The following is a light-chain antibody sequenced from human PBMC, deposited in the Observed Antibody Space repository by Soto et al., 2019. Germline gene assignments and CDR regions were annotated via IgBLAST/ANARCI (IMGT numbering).Light chain of an antibody. V-gene: IGKV1-5*03. J-gene: IGKJ4*01. Sequence: SPMTQSPSTLSASVGDRVTVTCRARENINRWLAWYQQKPGKAPKLLIYDASTLESGVPSRFSGSGSGTEFTLTISSLQPDDSATCYCQQYNAYFGGGTKVEIK. CDR2: DAS. CDR1: ENINRW. CDR3: QQYNAY.